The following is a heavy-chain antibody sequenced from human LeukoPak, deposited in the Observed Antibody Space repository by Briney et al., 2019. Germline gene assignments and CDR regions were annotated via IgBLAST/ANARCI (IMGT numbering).Heavy chain of an antibody. V-gene: IGHV3-23*03. CDR2: IYSGGST. CDR3: ASWGEGALDN. D-gene: IGHD1-26*01. CDR1: GFTFSQYG. Sequence: GGSLRLSCAASGFTFSQYGMSWVRQAPGKGLEWVSVIYSGGSTYYADSVKGRFTISRDNAKKSLYLQMNSLRVEDTGVYYCASWGEGALDNWGQGTLVTVSS. J-gene: IGHJ4*02.